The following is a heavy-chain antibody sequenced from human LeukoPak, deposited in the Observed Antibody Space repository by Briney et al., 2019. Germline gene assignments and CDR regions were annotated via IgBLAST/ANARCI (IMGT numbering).Heavy chain of an antibody. CDR1: GFTLSRYA. V-gene: IGHV3-30*04. D-gene: IGHD3-9*01. CDR3: ARIGDQDDWEVPFDY. CDR2: ISYDGSNK. Sequence: PGGSLRLSCAVSGFTLSRYAMHWVRQAPGKGPEWVAVISYDGSNKYYADSVKGRFTISRDNSKNTVYLRMTSLRGEDTAVYYCARIGDQDDWEVPFDYWGQGTLVAVSS. J-gene: IGHJ4*02.